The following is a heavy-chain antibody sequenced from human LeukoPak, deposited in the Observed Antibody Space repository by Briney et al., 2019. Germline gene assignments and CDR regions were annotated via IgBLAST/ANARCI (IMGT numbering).Heavy chain of an antibody. D-gene: IGHD2-2*02. CDR3: AKDPTAAIGGDYY. CDR2: IRYDGSNK. Sequence: PGGSLRLSCAASGFSFSDSAMHWVRQAPGKGLEWEAFIRYDGSNKYYADSVKGRFTISRDNSKNTLYLQMNSLRAEDTAVYYCAKDPTAAIGGDYYWGQGTLVTVSS. CDR1: GFSFSDSA. V-gene: IGHV3-30*02. J-gene: IGHJ4*02.